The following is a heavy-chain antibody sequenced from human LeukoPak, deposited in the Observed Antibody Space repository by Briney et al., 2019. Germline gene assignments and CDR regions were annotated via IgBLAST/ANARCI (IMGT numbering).Heavy chain of an antibody. V-gene: IGHV3-11*06. D-gene: IGHD2/OR15-2a*01. CDR1: GFTFSDYY. Sequence: GGSLRLSCTASGFTFSDYYISWIRQAPGKGLEWVSYISSSSSYTKYADSVKGRFTISRDNARNSLYLQMNSLGAEDTAVYYCRPLLCRPYVEDGFDIWGQGTMVTVSS. J-gene: IGHJ3*02. CDR3: RPLLCRPYVEDGFDI. CDR2: ISSSSSYT.